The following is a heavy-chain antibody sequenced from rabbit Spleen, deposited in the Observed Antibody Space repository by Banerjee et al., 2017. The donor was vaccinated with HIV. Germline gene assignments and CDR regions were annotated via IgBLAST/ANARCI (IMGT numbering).Heavy chain of an antibody. CDR2: IYPDFGIA. CDR1: GFDISTYG. D-gene: IGHD6-1*01. V-gene: IGHV1S36*01. Sequence: QEQLEESGGGLITPGGSLTLTCTASGFDISTYGVSWVRQSPGKGLEWIAYIYPDFGIAAYASSVKGRFTISRDNAQNMVFLQMPSLTAADTATYFCARGDAGYNGYGHSTLWGPGTLVTVS. J-gene: IGHJ4*01. CDR3: ARGDAGYNGYGHSTL.